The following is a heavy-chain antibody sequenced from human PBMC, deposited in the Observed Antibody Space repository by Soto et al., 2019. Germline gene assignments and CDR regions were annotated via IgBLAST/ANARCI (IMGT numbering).Heavy chain of an antibody. CDR2: IRSKANSYAT. CDR1: GFTFSSYS. Sequence: GGSLRLSCAASGFTFSSYSMNWVRQAPGKGLEWVGRIRSKANSYATAYAASVKGRFTISRDDSKNTAYLQMNSLKTEDTAVYYCAKDREGYCISTSCYPSYYYYGMDVWGQGTTVTVSS. D-gene: IGHD2-2*01. J-gene: IGHJ6*02. CDR3: AKDREGYCISTSCYPSYYYYGMDV. V-gene: IGHV3-73*01.